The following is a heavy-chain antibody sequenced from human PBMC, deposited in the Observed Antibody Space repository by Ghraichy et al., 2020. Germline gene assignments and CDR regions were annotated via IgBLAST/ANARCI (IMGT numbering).Heavy chain of an antibody. CDR3: ARSTGGGYIWGSYRQFDY. J-gene: IGHJ4*02. V-gene: IGHV4-59*01. Sequence: SETLSLTCTVSGGSISSYYWSWIRQPPGKGLEWIGYIYYSGSTNYNPSLKSRVTISVDTSKNQFSLKLSSVTAADTAVYYCARSTGGGYIWGSYRQFDYWGQGTLVTVSS. D-gene: IGHD3-16*02. CDR2: IYYSGST. CDR1: GGSISSYY.